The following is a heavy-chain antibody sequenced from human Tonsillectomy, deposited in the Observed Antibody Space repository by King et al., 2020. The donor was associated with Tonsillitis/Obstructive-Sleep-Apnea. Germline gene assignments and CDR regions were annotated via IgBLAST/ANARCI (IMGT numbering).Heavy chain of an antibody. CDR1: GFTFSSYD. V-gene: IGHV3-13*04. Sequence: VQLVESGGGLVQPGGSLRLSCASSGFTFSSYDMHWVRQATGKSLEWVSAIGTAGDTYYPGSVKGRFTISRENAKNSLYLQMNSLRAGDTAVYYCARAFWSGPPGASAYYYYYYMDVWGKGTTVTVSS. J-gene: IGHJ6*03. CDR2: IGTAGDT. D-gene: IGHD3-3*01. CDR3: ARAFWSGPPGASAYYYYYYMDV.